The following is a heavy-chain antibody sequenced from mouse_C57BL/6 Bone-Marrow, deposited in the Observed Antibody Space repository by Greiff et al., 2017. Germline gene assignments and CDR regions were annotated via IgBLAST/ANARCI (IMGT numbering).Heavy chain of an antibody. Sequence: EVKLMESGGGLVQSGRSLRLSCATSGFTFSAFYMEWVRQAPGKGLEWIAASRNTANDYTTEYSASVQGRFIVSCDTSQSIFYLQMNGLRAEDTAIYYCARDALITTVVAHWYFDVGGTGTTVTVSS. D-gene: IGHD1-1*01. V-gene: IGHV7-1*01. CDR2: SRNTANDYTT. J-gene: IGHJ1*03. CDR3: ARDALITTVVAHWYFDV. CDR1: GFTFSAFY.